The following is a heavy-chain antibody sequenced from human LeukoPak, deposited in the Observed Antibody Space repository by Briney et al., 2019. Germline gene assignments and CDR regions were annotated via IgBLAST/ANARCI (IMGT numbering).Heavy chain of an antibody. D-gene: IGHD2-15*01. CDR1: GGSISSSSYY. Sequence: PSETLSLTCTVSGGSISSSSYYWGWIRQPPGKGLEWIGSIYYSGSTYYNPSLKSRVTISVDTSKNQFSLQLSSVTAADTAVYYCARDWPDIVVVVAATRYRWFDPWGQGTLVTVSS. CDR3: ARDWPDIVVVVAATRYRWFDP. CDR2: IYYSGST. V-gene: IGHV4-39*07. J-gene: IGHJ5*02.